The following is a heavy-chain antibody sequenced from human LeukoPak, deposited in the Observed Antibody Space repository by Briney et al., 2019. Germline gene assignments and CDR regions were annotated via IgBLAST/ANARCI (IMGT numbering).Heavy chain of an antibody. V-gene: IGHV1-2*02. D-gene: IGHD3-3*01. CDR2: INPNSGGT. CDR3: ARAPYDFWSGSFDY. CDR1: GYTFTGYY. J-gene: IGHJ4*02. Sequence: ASVKVSCKASGYTFTGYYMHWVRQAPGQGLEGMGWINPNSGGTNYAQKFQGRVTMTRDTSISTAYMELSRLRSDDTAVYYCARAPYDFWSGSFDYWGQGTLVTVSA.